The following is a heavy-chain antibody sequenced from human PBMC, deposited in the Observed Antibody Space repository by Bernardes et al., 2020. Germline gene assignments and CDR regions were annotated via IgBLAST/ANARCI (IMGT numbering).Heavy chain of an antibody. V-gene: IGHV3-48*02. CDR1: GFTFSSYS. J-gene: IGHJ4*02. Sequence: GGSLRLSCAASGFTFSSYSMNWVRQAPGKGLEWVSYISSSSSTIYYADSVKGRFTISRDNAKNSLYLQMNSLRDEDTAVYYCAREMGLYSSGQRDYWGQGTLVTVSS. CDR3: AREMGLYSSGQRDY. CDR2: ISSSSSTI. D-gene: IGHD6-19*01.